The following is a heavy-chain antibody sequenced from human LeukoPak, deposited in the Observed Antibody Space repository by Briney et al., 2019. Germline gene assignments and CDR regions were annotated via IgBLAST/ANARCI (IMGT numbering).Heavy chain of an antibody. D-gene: IGHD6-13*01. CDR2: IYYSGST. CDR1: GGSISSSIYY. CDR3: ARGMSSSWYIGNYYFDY. V-gene: IGHV4-39*07. J-gene: IGHJ4*02. Sequence: SETLSLTCTVSGGSISSSIYYWGWIRQPPGKGLEWIGSIYYSGSTYYNPSLKSRVTISVDTSKNQFSLKLSSVSAADTAVYYCARGMSSSWYIGNYYFDYWGQGTLVTVSS.